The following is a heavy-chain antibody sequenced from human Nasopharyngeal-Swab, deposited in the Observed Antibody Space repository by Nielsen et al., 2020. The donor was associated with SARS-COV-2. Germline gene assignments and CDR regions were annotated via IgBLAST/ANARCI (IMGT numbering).Heavy chain of an antibody. D-gene: IGHD5-18*01. CDR2: VNWNSAAI. CDR3: AKDVNSALVSGYGMDV. V-gene: IGHV3-9*02. CDR1: GFTSDDYA. J-gene: IGHJ6*02. Sequence: SLKISCAASGFTSDDYAMHWVRQPPGKGLEWVSGVNWNSAAIHYAASVKGRFTISRDNAKNSLYLQMNSLRSEDTALYYCAKDVNSALVSGYGMDVWGRGTTVTVSS.